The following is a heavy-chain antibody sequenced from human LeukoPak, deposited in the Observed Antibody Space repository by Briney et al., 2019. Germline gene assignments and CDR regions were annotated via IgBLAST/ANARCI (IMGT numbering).Heavy chain of an antibody. CDR3: ARGHEYSSGHDAFDI. Sequence: GASVKVSCKASGYTFTSYDINWVRQATGQGLEGMGWMNPNSGNTGYAQKFQGRVNMTRNTSISTAYMELSSLSSEDTAVYYCARGHEYSSGHDAFDIWGQGTMVTVSS. V-gene: IGHV1-8*01. J-gene: IGHJ3*02. CDR2: MNPNSGNT. CDR1: GYTFTSYD. D-gene: IGHD6-19*01.